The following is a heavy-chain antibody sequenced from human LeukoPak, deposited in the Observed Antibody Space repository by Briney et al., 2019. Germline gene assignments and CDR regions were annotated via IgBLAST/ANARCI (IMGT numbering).Heavy chain of an antibody. V-gene: IGHV4-39*01. CDR2: IYYSGST. CDR1: GGSISSSSYY. CDR3: ARVQYRKTTVERRKDWFDP. J-gene: IGHJ5*02. Sequence: SETLSLTCTVSGGSISSSSYYWGWIRQPPGKGLEWIGSIYYSGSTYYNPSLKSRVTISVDTSKNQFSLKLSSVTAADTAVYYCARVQYRKTTVERRKDWFDPWGQGTLVTVSS. D-gene: IGHD4-11*01.